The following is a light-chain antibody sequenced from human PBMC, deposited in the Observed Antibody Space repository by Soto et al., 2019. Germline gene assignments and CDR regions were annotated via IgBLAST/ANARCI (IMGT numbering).Light chain of an antibody. V-gene: IGKV1-12*01. CDR1: QDISRW. CDR3: QQANSFPLT. CDR2: VAS. Sequence: DIQMTQSPSSVSASVGDRVTITCRASQDISRWLVWYQQKPGRAPRLLIYVASSLQTGVPSRFSGSGSGTEYTLTISSLQTEDSAIYYCQQANSFPLTFGQGTRVEI. J-gene: IGKJ1*01.